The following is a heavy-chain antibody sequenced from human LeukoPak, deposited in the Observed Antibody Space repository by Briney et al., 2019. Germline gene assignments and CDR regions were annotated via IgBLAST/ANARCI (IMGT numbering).Heavy chain of an antibody. CDR1: GFTFSDYY. D-gene: IGHD1/OR15-1a*01. J-gene: IGHJ4*02. CDR3: AKYLAEHGFDY. Sequence: RGSLRLSCSASGFTFSDYYMNWIRQAPGKGLEWVSYISSSGSTIYYADSVKGRFTISRDNAKNSLYLQMNSLRAEDTALYYCAKYLAEHGFDYWGQGTLVTVSS. CDR2: ISSSGSTI. V-gene: IGHV3-11*01.